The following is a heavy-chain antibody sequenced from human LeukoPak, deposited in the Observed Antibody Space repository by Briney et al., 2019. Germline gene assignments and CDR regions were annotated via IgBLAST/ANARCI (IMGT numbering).Heavy chain of an antibody. Sequence: PGGSLRLSCAASGLTFSGYAMSWVRQAPGKGLEWVSAISGSGGSTYYADSVKGRFTISRDNSKNTLYLQMNSLRAEDTAVYYCAKGPGSSWYGGENYWGQGTLVTVSS. V-gene: IGHV3-23*01. J-gene: IGHJ4*02. CDR3: AKGPGSSWYGGENY. D-gene: IGHD6-13*01. CDR1: GLTFSGYA. CDR2: ISGSGGST.